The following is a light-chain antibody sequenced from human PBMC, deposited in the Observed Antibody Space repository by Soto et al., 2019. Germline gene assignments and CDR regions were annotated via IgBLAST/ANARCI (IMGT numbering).Light chain of an antibody. CDR2: RNN. Sequence: VVTQPPSASGTPGQRVTMSCSGGSSNIGSNNVYWYHQLPGTAPKLLIYRNNQRPSGVPDRFSGSKSGTSASLAISGLRSEDEADYYCAAWDDSLRGGVFGTGTKLTVL. CDR3: AAWDDSLRGGV. V-gene: IGLV1-47*01. J-gene: IGLJ1*01. CDR1: SSNIGSNN.